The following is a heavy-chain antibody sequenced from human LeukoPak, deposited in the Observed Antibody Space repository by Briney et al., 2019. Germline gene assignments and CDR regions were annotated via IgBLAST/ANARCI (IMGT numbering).Heavy chain of an antibody. D-gene: IGHD6-13*01. CDR2: ISGRGCST. Sequence: GSLRLSCAASGFTFSSYAMSWVRPAPGEGLEWVSAISGRGCSTYYADSVKGRFTISRDISKNTVYLQVNSLRAEDTAVYYCAKDADSSSWYPGYWGQGTLVTVSS. CDR3: AKDADSSSWYPGY. J-gene: IGHJ4*02. V-gene: IGHV3-23*01. CDR1: GFTFSSYA.